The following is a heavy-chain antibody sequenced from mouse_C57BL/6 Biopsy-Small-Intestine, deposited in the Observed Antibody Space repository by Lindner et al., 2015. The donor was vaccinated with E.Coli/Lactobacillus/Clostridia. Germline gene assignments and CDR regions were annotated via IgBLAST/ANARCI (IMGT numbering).Heavy chain of an antibody. D-gene: IGHD2-4*01. CDR1: GGTFSSYG. CDR2: IIPIFGTT. J-gene: IGHJ3*01. Sequence: SVKVSCKASGGTFSSYGIGWVRQGPGQGLECLGGIIPIFGTTKYSEKLQGRVTFTADESTGTAYMELSSLRSEDTAVYYCTRLLSIPKEMDASFMEYYFDSWGQGTLVTVS. CDR3: TRLLSIPKEMDASFMEYYFDS. V-gene: IGHV1-53*01.